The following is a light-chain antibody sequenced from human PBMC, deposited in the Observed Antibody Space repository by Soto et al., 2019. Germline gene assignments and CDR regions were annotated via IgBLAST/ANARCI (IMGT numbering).Light chain of an antibody. CDR1: QNISSD. Sequence: EIVLTQSPATLSLSPGERATLSCRASQNISSDLAWYQQKPGQTPRLLIYDTSNRATGIPARFSGSGSGTDFTVTISSLEPEDFVVYYCHQRSNWPPTFGGGTKVEIK. CDR2: DTS. CDR3: HQRSNWPPT. J-gene: IGKJ4*01. V-gene: IGKV3-11*01.